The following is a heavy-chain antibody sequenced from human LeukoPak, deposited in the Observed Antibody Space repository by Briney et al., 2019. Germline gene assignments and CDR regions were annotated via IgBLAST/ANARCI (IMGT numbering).Heavy chain of an antibody. J-gene: IGHJ4*02. D-gene: IGHD6-6*01. V-gene: IGHV4-39*01. CDR3: ARGGGKGIAARRFDY. CDR2: YYYSGST. CDR1: GGSISSSSYF. Sequence: SETLSLTCTVSGGSISSSSYFWGWIRQPPGKGLEGTGSYYYSGSTYYNPSLKSRITISDDTSKNQFSLKLSSVTAADTAVYYWARGGGKGIAARRFDYWGQGALVTVSS.